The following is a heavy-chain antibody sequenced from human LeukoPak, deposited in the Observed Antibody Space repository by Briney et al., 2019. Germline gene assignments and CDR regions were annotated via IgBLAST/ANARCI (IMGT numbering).Heavy chain of an antibody. J-gene: IGHJ4*02. V-gene: IGHV4-34*01. CDR2: LNHSGST. CDR1: GGSFRGYY. CDR3: ASTERCSTTCPLDY. Sequence: SETLSLTCAVYGGSFRGYYWSWIRQPPGKGLEWIGELNHSGSTNYNPSLKSRVTISLDTSMKKFSLKLNSVTAADTAVYYCASTERCSTTCPLDYWGQGTLVTVSS. D-gene: IGHD2-2*01.